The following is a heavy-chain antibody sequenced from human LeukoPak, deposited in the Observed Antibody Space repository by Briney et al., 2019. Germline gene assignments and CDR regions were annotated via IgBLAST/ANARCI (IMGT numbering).Heavy chain of an antibody. J-gene: IGHJ4*02. D-gene: IGHD1-1*01. CDR3: AKVKALDAVASYFDY. CDR2: ISSSGDNT. Sequence: GGSLRLSCAASGFVFSTYAMGWVRQAPGKGLERVSAISSSGDNTYYADSVKGQFTISRDNSKNTLDLQMNSLRAEETAMYHCAKVKALDAVASYFDYWGQGTLVTVPS. V-gene: IGHV3-23*01. CDR1: GFVFSTYA.